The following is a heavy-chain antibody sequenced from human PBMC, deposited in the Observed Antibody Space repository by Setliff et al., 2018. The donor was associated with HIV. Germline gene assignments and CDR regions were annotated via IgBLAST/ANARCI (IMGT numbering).Heavy chain of an antibody. Sequence: PGGSLRLSCVASGLPFYNYWMTWLRRAPGRGLEWEANIKQDGSDMHYIESVKGRFTIFRDNAKNSVFLQMNSLRAEDTGVYYCATQTGFYNSHWYDYWGQGTMVTVSS. CDR1: GLPFYNYW. CDR3: ATQTGFYNSHWYDY. V-gene: IGHV3-7*01. D-gene: IGHD6-13*01. CDR2: IKQDGSDM. J-gene: IGHJ4*02.